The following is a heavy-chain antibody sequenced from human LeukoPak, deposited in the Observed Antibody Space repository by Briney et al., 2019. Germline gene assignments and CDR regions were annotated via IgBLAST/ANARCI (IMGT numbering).Heavy chain of an antibody. CDR1: GYIFTGYY. D-gene: IGHD1-1*01. V-gene: IGHV1-18*04. CDR2: ISAYNGNT. Sequence: GASVKVSCKASGYIFTGYYMHWVRQAPGQGLEWMGWISAYNGNTNYAQKLQGRVTMTTDTSTSTAYMELRSLRSDDTAVYYCARLRVDPGTYGMDVWGQGTTVTVSS. CDR3: ARLRVDPGTYGMDV. J-gene: IGHJ6*02.